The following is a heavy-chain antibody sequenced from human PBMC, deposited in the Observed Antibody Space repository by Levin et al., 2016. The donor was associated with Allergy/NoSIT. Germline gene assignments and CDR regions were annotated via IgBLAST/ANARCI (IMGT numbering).Heavy chain of an antibody. CDR2: VQNSGNT. V-gene: IGHV4-61*06. CDR3: ARGYSYGEPEDY. J-gene: IGHJ4*02. D-gene: IGHD5-18*01. Sequence: WIRQPPGKGLEWIGYVQNSGNTKDNPSLASRVTMSLDTPTNQFSLRLKSVTAADTAVYYCARGYSYGEPEDYWGQGTLVTVSS.